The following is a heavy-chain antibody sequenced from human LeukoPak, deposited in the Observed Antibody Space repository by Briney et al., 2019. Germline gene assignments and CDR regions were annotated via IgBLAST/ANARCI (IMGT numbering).Heavy chain of an antibody. Sequence: GGSLRLSCGASGFTFSSYAMSWVRQAPGKGLEWVSAISGSGGSTYYADSVKGQFTISRDNSKNTLYLQMNSLRAEDTAVYYCAKVKRPFNGIDPWGQGTLVTVSS. V-gene: IGHV3-23*01. CDR3: AKVKRPFNGIDP. CDR1: GFTFSSYA. CDR2: ISGSGGST. J-gene: IGHJ5*02. D-gene: IGHD4-17*01.